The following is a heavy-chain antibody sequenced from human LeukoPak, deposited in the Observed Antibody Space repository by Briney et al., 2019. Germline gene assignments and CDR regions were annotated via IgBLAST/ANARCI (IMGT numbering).Heavy chain of an antibody. J-gene: IGHJ1*01. Sequence: SETLSLTCTVSGGSVNSGGYSWSWIRQHPGKDLEWIGYIYYSGSTYYNPSLKSRVTISVDTSKNQFSLKLTSVTAADTAVYYCARGIDYGSEYFQHWGQGTLVTVSS. CDR1: GGSVNSGGYS. CDR3: ARGIDYGSEYFQH. V-gene: IGHV4-31*03. D-gene: IGHD4-17*01. CDR2: IYYSGST.